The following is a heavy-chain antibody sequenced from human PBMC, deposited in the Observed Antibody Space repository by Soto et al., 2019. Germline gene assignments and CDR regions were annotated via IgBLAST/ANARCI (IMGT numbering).Heavy chain of an antibody. CDR2: ISDSGATK. J-gene: IGHJ6*02. V-gene: IGHV3-48*02. D-gene: IGHD2-15*01. CDR1: GFTFSNCG. Sequence: PGGSLGLSCAASGFTFSNCGMNWVRQTPGKGLEWVSYISDSGATKHYADSVKGRFTISRDNGKDSLYLQMNSLRDEDTAVYFCARCSRNSCYSYGVDVWGQGATVTVSS. CDR3: ARCSRNSCYSYGVDV.